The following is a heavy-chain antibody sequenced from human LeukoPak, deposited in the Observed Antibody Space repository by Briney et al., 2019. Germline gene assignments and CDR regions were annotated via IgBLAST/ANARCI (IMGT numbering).Heavy chain of an antibody. CDR3: ARDGSPYYDSSGYDY. D-gene: IGHD3-22*01. V-gene: IGHV3-7*01. J-gene: IGHJ4*02. CDR1: GFTFSSYW. Sequence: GGSLRLSCAASGFTFSSYWMSWVRQAPGKGLEWVANIKQDGSEKHYVDSVKGRFTISRDSAKNSLYLQMNSLRAEDTAVYYCARDGSPYYDSSGYDYWGQGTLVTVSS. CDR2: IKQDGSEK.